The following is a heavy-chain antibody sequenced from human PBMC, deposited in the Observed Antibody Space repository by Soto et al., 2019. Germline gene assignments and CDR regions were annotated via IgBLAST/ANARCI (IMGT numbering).Heavy chain of an antibody. V-gene: IGHV3-23*01. Sequence: EVQLLESGGGLVQPGGSLRLSCTASGVTFSNYGMGWVRQAPGKGLEWVSSISGSGGRTYYADSVRGQFTISRDNSKNTLSLQMNSMRAEDTAVYYCAKFLPATGTGSWGQGTLVTVSS. CDR2: ISGSGGRT. D-gene: IGHD1-1*01. J-gene: IGHJ4*02. CDR1: GVTFSNYG. CDR3: AKFLPATGTGS.